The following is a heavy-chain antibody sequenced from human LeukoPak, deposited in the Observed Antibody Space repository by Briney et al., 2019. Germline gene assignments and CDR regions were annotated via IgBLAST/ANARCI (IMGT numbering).Heavy chain of an antibody. D-gene: IGHD3-16*02. CDR3: ARYIWGSYPTFEDY. CDR1: GGSISSYY. CDR2: ISYSGST. Sequence: SGPTLVNPSETLSLTSTVSGGSISSYYWSWIRQPPGKGLEWIGYISYSGSTNYNPSLKSRVTISVDTSKNQLSLKLNSVTAADTAVYYCARYIWGSYPTFEDYWGQGSLVTVSS. J-gene: IGHJ4*02. V-gene: IGHV4-59*01.